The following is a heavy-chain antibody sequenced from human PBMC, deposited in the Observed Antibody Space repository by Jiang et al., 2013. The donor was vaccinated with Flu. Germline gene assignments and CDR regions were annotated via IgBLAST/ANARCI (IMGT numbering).Heavy chain of an antibody. D-gene: IGHD2-21*01. CDR2: YHLMEVK. CDR3: ARDMTVFCDGDCQLFDH. V-gene: IGHV3-30*03. Sequence: PGKGLDWWQLYHLMEVKHTMQLRXGRFTISRDNTKNTVSLQMSSLRADDTAVYYCARDMTVFCDGDCQLFDHWGQGTLVTVSS. J-gene: IGHJ4*02.